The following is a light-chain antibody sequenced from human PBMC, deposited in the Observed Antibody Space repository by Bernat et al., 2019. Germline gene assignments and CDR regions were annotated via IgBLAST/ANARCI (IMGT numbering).Light chain of an antibody. CDR2: DVS. CDR3: CSYAGSSTLV. J-gene: IGLJ3*02. V-gene: IGLV2-23*02. Sequence: QSALTQPASVSGSPGQSITISCTGTSSDIGTYNFVSWYQQHPGKAPKLIIYDVSKWPSEVSNRFSGSKSGNTASLTISGLQDEDEAAYYCCSYAGSSTLVFGGGTKLTVL. CDR1: SSDIGTYNF.